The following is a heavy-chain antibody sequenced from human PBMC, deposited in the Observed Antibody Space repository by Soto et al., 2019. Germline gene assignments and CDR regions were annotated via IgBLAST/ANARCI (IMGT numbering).Heavy chain of an antibody. CDR2: IYYSGST. V-gene: IGHV4-59*01. Sequence: PSETLSLTCTVSGGSISSYYWSWIRQPPGKGLEWIGYIYYSGSTNYNPSLKSRVTISVDTSKNQFSLKLSSVTAADTAVYYCARDRGVSGYSGYEPHYYYYGMDVWGQGTTVTVYS. CDR1: GGSISSYY. CDR3: ARDRGVSGYSGYEPHYYYYGMDV. J-gene: IGHJ6*02. D-gene: IGHD5-12*01.